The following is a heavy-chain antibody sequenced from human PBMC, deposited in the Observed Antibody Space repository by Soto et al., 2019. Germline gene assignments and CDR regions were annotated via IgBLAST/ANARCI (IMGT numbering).Heavy chain of an antibody. J-gene: IGHJ4*02. D-gene: IGHD3-22*01. CDR1: GFPFSNSW. V-gene: IGHV3-7*03. CDR2: INQDGSEK. Sequence: PGGSLRLSCAVSGFPFSNSWMSWVRQTPGKWLEWVANINQDGSEKYYVDSVKGLFTISRDNSKNTLYLQSNSLRAEDTAVYYCAKGTRRIVVVISGSPGGFDYWGQGTLVTVSS. CDR3: AKGTRRIVVVISGSPGGFDY.